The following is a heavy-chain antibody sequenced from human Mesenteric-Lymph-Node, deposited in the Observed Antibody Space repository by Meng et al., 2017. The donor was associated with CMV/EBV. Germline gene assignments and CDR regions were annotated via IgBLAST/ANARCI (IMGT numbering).Heavy chain of an antibody. CDR1: GFTFSSYS. CDR3: TTSTTVTTRHVYYYYYGMDV. CDR2: ISSSSSYI. V-gene: IGHV3-21*01. Sequence: LSLTCAASGFTFSSYSMNWVRQAPGKGLEWVSSISSSSSYIYYADSVKGRFTISRDNAKNSLYLQMNRLRAEDTAVYYCTTSTTVTTRHVYYYYYGMDVWGQGTTVTVSS. J-gene: IGHJ6*02. D-gene: IGHD4-17*01.